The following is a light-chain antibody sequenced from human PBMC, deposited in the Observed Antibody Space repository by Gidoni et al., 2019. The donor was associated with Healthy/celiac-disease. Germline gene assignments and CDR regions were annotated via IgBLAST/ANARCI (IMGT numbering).Light chain of an antibody. V-gene: IGLV1-44*01. Sequence: SVLTQPPSASGTPGQRVTISCSGSSSNIGSNTVNWYQQLSGTAPKLLIYSNNQRPSWVPDRFSGSKSGTSASLAISGLQSEDEADYYCAAWDDSLNGWVFGGGTKLTVL. CDR1: SSNIGSNT. J-gene: IGLJ3*02. CDR2: SNN. CDR3: AAWDDSLNGWV.